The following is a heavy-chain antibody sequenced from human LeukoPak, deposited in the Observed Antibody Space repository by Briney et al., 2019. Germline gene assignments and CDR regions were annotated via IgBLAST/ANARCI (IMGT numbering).Heavy chain of an antibody. D-gene: IGHD1-26*01. J-gene: IGHJ4*02. CDR3: AREEGATQDAN. Sequence: SETLTLTCTVSGFSISSGYYWAWIRQPPGKGLEWIGSVYHTGGTYYNPSLKSRVTISVDTSRNQFSLRLSSVTAADTAVYYCAREEGATQDANWGQGTLVLVSS. V-gene: IGHV4-38-2*02. CDR2: VYHTGGT. CDR1: GFSISSGYY.